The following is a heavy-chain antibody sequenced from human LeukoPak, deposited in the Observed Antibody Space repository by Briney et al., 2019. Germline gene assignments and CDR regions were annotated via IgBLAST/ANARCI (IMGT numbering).Heavy chain of an antibody. V-gene: IGHV4-38-2*01. Sequence: KPSETLSLTCAVSGYSISSGYYWGWIRQPPGKGLEWMGSIYHSGSTYYNPSLKSRVTISVDTSKNQFSLKLSSVTAADTIVYYMVRGEVVVVPAAIRIDAWGQGTLLTVSS. D-gene: IGHD2-2*01. CDR2: IYHSGST. CDR1: GYSISSGYY. J-gene: IGHJ5*02. CDR3: VRGEVVVVPAAIRIDA.